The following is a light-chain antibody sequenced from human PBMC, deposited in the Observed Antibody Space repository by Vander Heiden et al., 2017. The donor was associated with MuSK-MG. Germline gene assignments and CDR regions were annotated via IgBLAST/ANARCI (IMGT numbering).Light chain of an antibody. CDR2: AAS. CDR3: QQSDSTPYT. Sequence: EMTKSPSSLSASVGDRVTITCRASQTISSYLNWYHQKPGKAPKLLISAASSLQSGVPSRFSGTGSGTDFTLTISSLQPEDFATYYCQQSDSTPYTFGQGTKLEIK. J-gene: IGKJ2*01. V-gene: IGKV1-39*01. CDR1: QTISSY.